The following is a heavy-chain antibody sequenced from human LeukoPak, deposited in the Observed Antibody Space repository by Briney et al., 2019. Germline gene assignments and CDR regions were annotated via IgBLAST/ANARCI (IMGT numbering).Heavy chain of an antibody. D-gene: IGHD3-22*01. V-gene: IGHV1-69*02. CDR1: GASSNSYT. CDR3: ARAIYYYDSIPFDY. Sequence: GASVKVSCKASGASSNSYTINWVRQAPGQGPEWMGRIIPIIDITNYAQKFQGRVTITADKSTTTAYMELSSLRSEDTAVYYCARAIYYYDSIPFDYWGQGTLVTVSS. J-gene: IGHJ4*02. CDR2: IIPIIDIT.